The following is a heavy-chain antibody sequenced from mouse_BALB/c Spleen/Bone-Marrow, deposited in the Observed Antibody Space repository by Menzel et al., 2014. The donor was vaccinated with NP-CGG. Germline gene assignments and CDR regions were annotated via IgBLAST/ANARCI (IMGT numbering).Heavy chain of an antibody. Sequence: QVHVKQSGPELVKPGASVKMSCKASGYTFTSYYIHWVKQRPGQGLEWIGWIYPGDGSTKYNEKFKGKTTPTADKSSSTAYMLLSSLTSEDSAIYFCARQAMDYWGQGTSVTVSS. CDR3: ARQAMDY. J-gene: IGHJ4*01. V-gene: IGHV1S56*01. CDR2: IYPGDGST. CDR1: GYTFTSYY.